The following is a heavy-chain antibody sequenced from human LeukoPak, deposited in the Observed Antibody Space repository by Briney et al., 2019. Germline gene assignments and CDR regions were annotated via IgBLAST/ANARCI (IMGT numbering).Heavy chain of an antibody. CDR2: ISTTSGNI. CDR1: GFTFSSYS. Sequence: GGSLRLSCAASGFTFSSYSMNWVRQAPGKGLEWVAAISTTSGNIYYADSVKGRFTISRDNAKNSLYLQMNSLRAEDTAVYYCAKAPYYYDSSGYYYFDYWGQGTLVTVSS. J-gene: IGHJ4*02. D-gene: IGHD3-22*01. CDR3: AKAPYYYDSSGYYYFDY. V-gene: IGHV3-21*04.